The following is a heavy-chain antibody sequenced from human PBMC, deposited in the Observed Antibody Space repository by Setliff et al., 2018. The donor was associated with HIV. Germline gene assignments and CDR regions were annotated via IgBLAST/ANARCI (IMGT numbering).Heavy chain of an antibody. Sequence: SETLSLTCTVSGGSISSYYWSWIRQPPGKGLEWIGYIYYSGSTNYNPSLKSRVTMSIDTSKIHFSLTLSSVSGADTALYYCARGGKRAFDIWGQGAMVTVS. CDR3: ARGGKRAFDI. CDR1: GGSISSYY. V-gene: IGHV4-59*01. J-gene: IGHJ3*02. CDR2: IYYSGST.